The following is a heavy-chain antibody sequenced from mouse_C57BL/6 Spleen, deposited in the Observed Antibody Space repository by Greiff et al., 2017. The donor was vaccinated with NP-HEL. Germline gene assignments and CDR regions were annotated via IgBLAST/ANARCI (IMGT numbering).Heavy chain of an antibody. Sequence: QVQLQQSGAELVRPGASVKLSCKASGYTFTDYYINWVKQRPGQGLEWIARIYPGSGNTYYNEKFKGKATLTAEKSSSTAYMQLSSLTSEDSAVYFCAREFYYGSSNAMDYWGQGTSVTVSS. CDR2: IYPGSGNT. V-gene: IGHV1-76*01. D-gene: IGHD1-1*01. CDR1: GYTFTDYY. J-gene: IGHJ4*01. CDR3: AREFYYGSSNAMDY.